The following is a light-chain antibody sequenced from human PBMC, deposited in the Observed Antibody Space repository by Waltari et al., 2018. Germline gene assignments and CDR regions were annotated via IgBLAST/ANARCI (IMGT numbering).Light chain of an antibody. J-gene: IGKJ5*01. CDR3: QQYYRYIT. CDR2: ETP. Sequence: DIQMTQSPSTLSASVGDRVTITCRASPSIYGWLAWCQQKPGKAPKLLIYETPTLESGVPSRFSGSGSGTEFTLTISSLQPDDFASYYCQQYYRYITFGQGTRLEIK. CDR1: PSIYGW. V-gene: IGKV1-5*03.